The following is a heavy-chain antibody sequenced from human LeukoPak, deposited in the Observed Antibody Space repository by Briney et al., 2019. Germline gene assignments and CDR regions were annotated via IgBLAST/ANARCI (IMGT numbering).Heavy chain of an antibody. V-gene: IGHV3-48*03. J-gene: IGHJ4*02. CDR1: GFTFSSYE. CDR2: ISSSGSTI. D-gene: IGHD5-24*01. Sequence: GGSLRLSCAAAGFTFSSYEMNWVRQAPGKGLEWVSDISSSGSTIYYADSVKGRFTISRDNSKNTLYLQMNSLRAVDTAVYYCAKDDGWVQYANWGQGTLVTVSS. CDR3: AKDDGWVQYAN.